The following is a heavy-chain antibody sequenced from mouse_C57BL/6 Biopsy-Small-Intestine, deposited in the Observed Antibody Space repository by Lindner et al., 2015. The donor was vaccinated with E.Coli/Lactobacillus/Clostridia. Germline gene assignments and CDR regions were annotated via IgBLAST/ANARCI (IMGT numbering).Heavy chain of an antibody. D-gene: IGHD1-1*01. V-gene: IGHV3-1*01. Sequence: VQLQESGPGMVRPSQSLSLTCSVTGYSITSGYDWHWIRHFPGNKLEWMGYISYSGYSNYNPSLKSRISITHDTSKNHFFLRLNSVTTDDSATYYCVRGFYGSTYGYHFPNWGQGTTLTVSS. CDR3: VRGFYGSTYGYHFPN. CDR2: ISYSGYS. J-gene: IGHJ2*01. CDR1: GYSITSGYD.